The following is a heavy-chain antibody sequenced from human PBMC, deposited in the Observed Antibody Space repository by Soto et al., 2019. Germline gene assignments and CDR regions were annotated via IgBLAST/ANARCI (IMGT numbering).Heavy chain of an antibody. CDR3: ARRDYIFGSGYPNGSTP. CDR1: GGSISSSSYY. Sequence: PSETLSLTCTVSGGSISSSSYYWGWIRQPPGKGLEWIGSIYYSGSTYYNPSLKSRVTISVDTSKNQFSLKLSSVTAADTAVYYCARRDYIFGSGYPNGSTPGGQGTLVTV. V-gene: IGHV4-39*01. D-gene: IGHD3-3*01. J-gene: IGHJ5*02. CDR2: IYYSGST.